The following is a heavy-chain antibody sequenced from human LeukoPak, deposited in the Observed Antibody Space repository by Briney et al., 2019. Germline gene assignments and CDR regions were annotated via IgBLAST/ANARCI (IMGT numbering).Heavy chain of an antibody. CDR2: ISGSGGST. J-gene: IGHJ3*02. CDR3: ARKFTYSSSWYEINI. Sequence: RGSPRLSCAASGFTFSSYAMSCVRQAPGQGLEWVTAISGSGGSTYYADSVKGRFTISRDNSKNTLYLQMNSLRAEDTAVYYCARKFTYSSSWYEINIWGQGTMVTVSS. V-gene: IGHV3-23*01. CDR1: GFTFSSYA. D-gene: IGHD6-13*01.